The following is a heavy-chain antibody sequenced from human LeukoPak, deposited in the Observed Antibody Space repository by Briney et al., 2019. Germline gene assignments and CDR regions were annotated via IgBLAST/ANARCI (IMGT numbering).Heavy chain of an antibody. Sequence: PGGSLRLSCAASGFIFSSYAMSWVRQAPGKGLEWVSAISGSGGSTYYADSVKGRFTISRDNSKNTLYLQMNSLRAEDTAVYYCAKAHRYYDILTGYYTVNDYWGQGTLVTVSS. J-gene: IGHJ4*02. V-gene: IGHV3-23*01. CDR3: AKAHRYYDILTGYYTVNDY. D-gene: IGHD3-9*01. CDR2: ISGSGGST. CDR1: GFIFSSYA.